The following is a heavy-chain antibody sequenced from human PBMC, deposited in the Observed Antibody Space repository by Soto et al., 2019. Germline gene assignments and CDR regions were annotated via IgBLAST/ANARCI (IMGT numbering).Heavy chain of an antibody. Sequence: SSAALGFTFRNYAMSSVLPAPGKGLEWVSAISGGTSSTYYADSVKGRFTISRDNSKNTLYLQMNSLRAEDTAVYYCAKERWAAAGTPTLDYWGQGTLVTVSS. CDR2: ISGGTSST. V-gene: IGHV3-23*01. CDR3: AKERWAAAGTPTLDY. J-gene: IGHJ4*02. CDR1: GFTFRNYA. D-gene: IGHD6-13*01.